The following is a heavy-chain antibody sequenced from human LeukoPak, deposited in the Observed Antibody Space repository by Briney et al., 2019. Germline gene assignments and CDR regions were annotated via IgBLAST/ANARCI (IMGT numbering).Heavy chain of an antibody. CDR2: INSDGRDR. Sequence: GGSLRLSCAASGFTFSSYWMHWVRQAPGKGLVWVSRINSDGRDRGYVDSVKGRFTISRDNAKNTVYLQMNSLRAEDTAVYYCATFGFNWNLGYWGQGTLVTVSS. J-gene: IGHJ4*02. D-gene: IGHD1-20*01. CDR3: ATFGFNWNLGY. CDR1: GFTFSSYW. V-gene: IGHV3-74*01.